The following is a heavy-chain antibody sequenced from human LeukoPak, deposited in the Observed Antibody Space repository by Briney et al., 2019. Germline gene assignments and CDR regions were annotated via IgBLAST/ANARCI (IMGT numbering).Heavy chain of an antibody. D-gene: IGHD3-3*01. CDR3: ARGSGVGV. V-gene: IGHV3-7*01. Sequence: SGGSLRLSCAASGFTFTDYWMTWVRQAPGKGLEWVANINRDGSEKYYVDSVKGRFTISRDNAKNSLYLQMNSLRAEDTAVFYCARGSGVGVWGKGTTVTVSS. J-gene: IGHJ6*04. CDR2: INRDGSEK. CDR1: GFTFTDYW.